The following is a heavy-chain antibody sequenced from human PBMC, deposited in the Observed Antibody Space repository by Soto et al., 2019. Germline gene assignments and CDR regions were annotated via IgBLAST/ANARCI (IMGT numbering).Heavy chain of an antibody. CDR3: ARDRPAFKSFGSGMDV. Sequence: TSETLSLTCSVSGAAINNRDYYWSWIRQHPGKGLEWIGNIFYSGSTDYNPSLKGRLTISIDTSKNEFSLKLTSVTAADTAVYYCARDRPAFKSFGSGMDVWGQGTTVTVSS. CDR2: IFYSGST. J-gene: IGHJ6*02. D-gene: IGHD3-16*01. V-gene: IGHV4-31*03. CDR1: GAAINNRDYY.